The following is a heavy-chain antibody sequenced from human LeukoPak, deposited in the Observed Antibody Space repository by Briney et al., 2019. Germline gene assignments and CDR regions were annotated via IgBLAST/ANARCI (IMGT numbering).Heavy chain of an antibody. J-gene: IGHJ6*03. D-gene: IGHD2-2*01. Sequence: PSETLSLTCAVYGESFSGYHWSWIRQTPGKGLEWIGKIDHTGSTIYNPSLKSRLTLSVDTPKNQFSLELSSVTAADTAVYYCARGRYCDSTNCPYEGGFYYVDVWGKGTTVIVSS. CDR3: ARGRYCDSTNCPYEGGFYYVDV. CDR2: IDHTGST. CDR1: GESFSGYH. V-gene: IGHV4-34*01.